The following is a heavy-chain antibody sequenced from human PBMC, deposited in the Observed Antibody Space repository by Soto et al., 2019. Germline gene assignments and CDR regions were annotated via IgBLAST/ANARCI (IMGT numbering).Heavy chain of an antibody. Sequence: EVQLLESGGGLVQPGGSLRLSCAASGFTFSNYAMSWVRQAPGKGLECVSAISGSGANTYYADYVKGRFTIPRDDSKSTVYLQMNSLRAEDTAVYYCAKDYLDCGGDCPPFDYWGQGTQVTVSS. V-gene: IGHV3-23*01. D-gene: IGHD2-21*02. CDR3: AKDYLDCGGDCPPFDY. J-gene: IGHJ4*02. CDR1: GFTFSNYA. CDR2: ISGSGANT.